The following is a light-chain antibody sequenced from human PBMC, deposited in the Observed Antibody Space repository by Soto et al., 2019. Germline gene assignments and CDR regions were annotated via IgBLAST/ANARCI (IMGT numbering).Light chain of an antibody. J-gene: IGKJ5*01. V-gene: IGKV1-9*01. CDR2: EES. CDR1: QAVPNN. Sequence: DIHLTQSPSFLSASVGDRVTITCRPSQAVPNNMAWYQQKPGKPPKLLIYEESTLHSGVPSRFSGRKSGTQFTLTIDSLQPEDFATYYCQQLHGYPITFGQGTRLEIK. CDR3: QQLHGYPIT.